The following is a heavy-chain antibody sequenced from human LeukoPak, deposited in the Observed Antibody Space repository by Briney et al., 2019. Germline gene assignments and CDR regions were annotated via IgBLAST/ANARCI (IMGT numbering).Heavy chain of an antibody. D-gene: IGHD5-18*01. CDR3: ARLHVDTAMVPIDY. V-gene: IGHV3-30-3*01. CDR2: ISYDGSNK. CDR1: GFTFSSYA. J-gene: IGHJ4*02. Sequence: GGSLRLSCAASGFTFSSYATHWVRQAPGKGLEWVAVISYDGSNKYYADSVKGRFTISRDNSKNTLYLQMNSLRAEDTAVYYCARLHVDTAMVPIDYWGQGTLVTVSS.